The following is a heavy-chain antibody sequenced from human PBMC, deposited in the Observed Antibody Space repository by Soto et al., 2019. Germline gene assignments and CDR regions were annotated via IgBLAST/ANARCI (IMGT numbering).Heavy chain of an antibody. CDR1: GGPISSYY. CDR2: IYYSGST. Sequence: QVQLQESGPGLVKPSETLSLNCTVSGGPISSYYWSWIRQSPGKGLEWIGYIYYSGSTNYNPSLKSRVTISVDTSKNHFSLELSSVTAAETAVYYCARGSSGWPPRLDYWGQGTLVTVSS. D-gene: IGHD6-19*01. J-gene: IGHJ4*02. CDR3: ARGSSGWPPRLDY. V-gene: IGHV4-59*01.